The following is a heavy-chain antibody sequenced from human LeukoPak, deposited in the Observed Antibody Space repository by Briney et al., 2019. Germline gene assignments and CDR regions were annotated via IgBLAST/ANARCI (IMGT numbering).Heavy chain of an antibody. V-gene: IGHV3-48*03. D-gene: IGHD1-26*01. Sequence: GGSLRLSCAASGFSISTYEMNWVRQAPGKGLELVSYISSDGSKTWYGDSVKGRFTISRDSAKNSVYLQMNRLRVEDTAVYYCARASSGSYWKLDYWGQGMLVTVSS. J-gene: IGHJ4*02. CDR1: GFSISTYE. CDR2: ISSDGSKT. CDR3: ARASSGSYWKLDY.